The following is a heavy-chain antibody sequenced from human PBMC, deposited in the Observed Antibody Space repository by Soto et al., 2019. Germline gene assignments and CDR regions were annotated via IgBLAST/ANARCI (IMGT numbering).Heavy chain of an antibody. V-gene: IGHV1-69*01. J-gene: IGHJ6*02. D-gene: IGHD2-2*01. CDR1: GGTFSSYA. Sequence: QVQLVQSGAEVQKPGSSVKVSCKASGGTFSSYAISWVRQAPGQGLEWMGGIIPISGTANYAQKFQGRVTITADESTSTAYMELSSLRSEDTAVYYCARSQGSSTSLEIYDYYYYGMDVWGQGTTVTVSS. CDR3: ARSQGSSTSLEIYDYYYYGMDV. CDR2: IIPISGTA.